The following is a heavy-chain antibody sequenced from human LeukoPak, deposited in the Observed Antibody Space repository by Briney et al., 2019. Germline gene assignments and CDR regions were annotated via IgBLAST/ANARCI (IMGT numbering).Heavy chain of an antibody. CDR1: GFTFSSYG. V-gene: IGHV3-30*18. Sequence: GGSLRLSCAASGFTFSSYGMHWVRQAPGKGLEWVAVISYDGSNKYYADSVKGRFTISRDNSKNTLYLQMNSLRAEDTCVYYCAKGSDYPDNWGQEPWSPSPQ. CDR3: AKGSDYPDN. J-gene: IGHJ4*01. CDR2: ISYDGSNK.